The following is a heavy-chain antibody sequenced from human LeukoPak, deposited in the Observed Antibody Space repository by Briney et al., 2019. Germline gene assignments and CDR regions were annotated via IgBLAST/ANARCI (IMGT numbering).Heavy chain of an antibody. V-gene: IGHV3-33*08. CDR1: GFTFSSYA. CDR2: IWYDGSNK. D-gene: IGHD3-10*01. Sequence: GGSLRLSCAASGFTFSSYAMSWVRQAPGKGLEWVAVIWYDGSNKYYADSVKGRFTISRDNSKNTLYLQMNSLRAEDTAVYYCARDWTMVRGALDYWGQGTLVTVSS. J-gene: IGHJ4*02. CDR3: ARDWTMVRGALDY.